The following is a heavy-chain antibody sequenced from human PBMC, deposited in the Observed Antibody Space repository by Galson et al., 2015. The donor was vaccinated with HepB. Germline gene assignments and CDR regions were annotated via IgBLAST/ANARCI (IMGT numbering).Heavy chain of an antibody. D-gene: IGHD2-15*01. V-gene: IGHV3-74*01. Sequence: SLRLSCAASGFTNYWMHWVRQAPGRGLVWVSRINSDGSSTSYADSVKGRFTISRDNAKNTLYLQMNSLRDEDTAVYYCARDRRVEVVVAATLDYWGQGTLLTVSS. J-gene: IGHJ4*02. CDR3: ARDRRVEVVVAATLDY. CDR2: INSDGSST. CDR1: GFTNYW.